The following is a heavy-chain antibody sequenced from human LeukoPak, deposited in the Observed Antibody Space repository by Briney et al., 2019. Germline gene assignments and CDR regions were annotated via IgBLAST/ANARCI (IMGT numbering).Heavy chain of an antibody. Sequence: ASVKVSCKASGYTFTGYYMHWVRQAPGQGLEWMGRINPNSGGTKYSQKFQGRVTITRDTSASTAYMELSSLRSEDTAVYYCARGDTSMVYYFDYWGQGTLVTVSS. CDR2: INPNSGGT. J-gene: IGHJ4*02. CDR3: ARGDTSMVYYFDY. CDR1: GYTFTGYY. V-gene: IGHV1-2*06. D-gene: IGHD5-18*01.